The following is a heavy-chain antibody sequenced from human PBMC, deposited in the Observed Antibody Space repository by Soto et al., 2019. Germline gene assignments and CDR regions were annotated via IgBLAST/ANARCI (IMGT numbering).Heavy chain of an antibody. CDR2: FYYTGST. CDR1: GGSISGRC. J-gene: IGHJ5*02. V-gene: IGHV4-59*01. Sequence: SETLSLTCTVSGGSISGRCWSWVRQSPGKGLEWIGYFYYTGSTNYNPSLKSRVTISVDRSKTQCSLKLTSVTAADTAVYYCAKSHYDSSGYYIIDHWGQGTLVTVSS. D-gene: IGHD3-22*01. CDR3: AKSHYDSSGYYIIDH.